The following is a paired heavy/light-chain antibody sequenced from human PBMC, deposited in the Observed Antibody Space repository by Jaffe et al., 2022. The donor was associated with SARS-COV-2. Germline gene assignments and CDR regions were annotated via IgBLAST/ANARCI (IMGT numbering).Heavy chain of an antibody. D-gene: IGHD6-13*01. J-gene: IGHJ4*02. CDR1: GFTFTTHT. V-gene: IGHV3-30*14. CDR3: AGAGEPWTTITAAPY. CDR2: ISHDETIK. Sequence: QVQLVESGGGVVRPGKSLRLSCAASGFTFTTHTMQWVRQAPGMGLEWVALISHDETIKSYKDSVKGRFTVSRDNSMNTLYLQMNSLTAEDTAIYYCAGAGEPWTTITAAPYWGQGTLVSVSS.
Light chain of an antibody. CDR2: KAS. Sequence: DILMTQSPSTLSASVGDRVTITCRASQSVSIWLAWYQQKPGRAPKLLIYKASALETGVPSRFSGSGSGTEFTLTISSLQPDDFATYYCQQYSGYSLYTFGQGTKLEIK. J-gene: IGKJ2*01. V-gene: IGKV1-5*03. CDR3: QQYSGYSLYT. CDR1: QSVSIW.